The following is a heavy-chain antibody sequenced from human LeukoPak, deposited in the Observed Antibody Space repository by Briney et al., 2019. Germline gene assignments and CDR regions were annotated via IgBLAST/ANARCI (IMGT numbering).Heavy chain of an antibody. CDR1: GYTFTSYY. J-gene: IGHJ4*02. CDR2: INPSGGST. Sequence: GASVKVSCKASGYTFTSYYMHWVRQAPGQGLEWMGIINPSGGSTSYAQKFQGRVTMTRDTSTSTVYMELSSLRSEDTAVYYCASGLDYGDYGARFFDYWGQGTLVTVSS. V-gene: IGHV1-46*01. D-gene: IGHD4-17*01. CDR3: ASGLDYGDYGARFFDY.